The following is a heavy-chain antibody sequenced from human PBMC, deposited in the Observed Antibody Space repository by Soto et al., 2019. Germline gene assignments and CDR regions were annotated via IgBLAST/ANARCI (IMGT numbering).Heavy chain of an antibody. CDR2: IKSKTDGGTT. D-gene: IGHD4-17*01. CDR1: GFTFSNAW. CDR3: TTGDYGDYGHY. Sequence: EVQLVESGGGLVKPGGSLRLSCAASGFTFSNAWMSWVRQAPGKGLEWVGRIKSKTDGGTTDYAAPVKGRFTISRDESINTLYLQMNSLKTEDRAVYYCTTGDYGDYGHYWGQGTLVTGSS. V-gene: IGHV3-15*01. J-gene: IGHJ4*02.